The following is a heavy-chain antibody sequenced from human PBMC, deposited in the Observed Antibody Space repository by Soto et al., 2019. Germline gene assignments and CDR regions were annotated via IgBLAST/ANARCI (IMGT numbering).Heavy chain of an antibody. Sequence: QVQLQESGPGLVKPSETLSLTCTVSGDSMTKYYWSWIRQPAGKGLEWIGRIYTSGSTNYNPSLKSRVTMSIDTSNKHFSLSLKSVTAADTAVYYCARTVGAAYYFDFWGQGALVTVPS. CDR3: ARTVGAAYYFDF. J-gene: IGHJ4*02. D-gene: IGHD1-26*01. CDR2: IYTSGST. CDR1: GDSMTKYY. V-gene: IGHV4-4*07.